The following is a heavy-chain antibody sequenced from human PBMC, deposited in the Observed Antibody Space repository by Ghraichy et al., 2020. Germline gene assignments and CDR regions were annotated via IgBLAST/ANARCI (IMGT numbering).Heavy chain of an antibody. CDR3: AKVWELDSSSWYPYYFDY. J-gene: IGHJ4*02. CDR2: ISGSGGST. V-gene: IGHV3-23*01. D-gene: IGHD6-13*01. Sequence: GGSLRLSCAASGFTFSSYAMSWVRQAPGKGLEWVSAISGSGGSTYYADSVKGRFTISRDNSKNTLYLQMNSLRAEDTAVYYCAKVWELDSSSWYPYYFDYWGQGTLVTVSS. CDR1: GFTFSSYA.